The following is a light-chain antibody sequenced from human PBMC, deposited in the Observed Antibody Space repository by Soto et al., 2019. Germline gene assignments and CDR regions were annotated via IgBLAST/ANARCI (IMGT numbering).Light chain of an antibody. Sequence: QSALTQPASVSGSPGQSITISCTGTSSDVGGYNYVSWYQHHPGKAPKLMIYDVSNRPSGVSNRFSGSKSGNTASLIISGLQAEDEADYYCSSYTSSSTLSTCVFGTGTKVT. CDR2: DVS. CDR1: SSDVGGYNY. V-gene: IGLV2-14*03. CDR3: SSYTSSSTLSTCV. J-gene: IGLJ1*01.